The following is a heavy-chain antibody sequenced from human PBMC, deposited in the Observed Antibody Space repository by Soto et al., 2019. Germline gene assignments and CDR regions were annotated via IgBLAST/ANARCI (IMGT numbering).Heavy chain of an antibody. J-gene: IGHJ4*02. V-gene: IGHV3-23*01. Sequence: EAQLLESGGGLAQPGGSLRLSCVASGFTFNYYDVTWVRRAPGKGLYWVSTISENGRDTYVGDSVRGQFSISIDKSRNAVSLQMNCLLVDNTALYRYYTSYERISLVTLRGLIPLGVDYWCQGILVTVAS. CDR3: YTSYERISLVTLRGLIPLGVDY. CDR1: GFTFNYYD. CDR2: ISENGRDT. D-gene: IGHD3-10*01.